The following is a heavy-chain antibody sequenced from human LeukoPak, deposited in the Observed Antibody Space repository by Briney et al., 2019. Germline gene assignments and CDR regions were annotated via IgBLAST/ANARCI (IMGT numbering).Heavy chain of an antibody. CDR3: ARDRDSSGYAGFDY. V-gene: IGHV4-31*03. J-gene: IGHJ4*02. CDR1: GDSISSGGYY. CDR2: IYYSGST. D-gene: IGHD3-22*01. Sequence: SQTLSLTCNVSGDSISSGGYYWSWIRQHPGMGLEWIGYIYYSGSTYYNPSLKSRVTISVDTSNNRFSLELNSVTAADTAVYYCARDRDSSGYAGFDYWGQGTLITVSS.